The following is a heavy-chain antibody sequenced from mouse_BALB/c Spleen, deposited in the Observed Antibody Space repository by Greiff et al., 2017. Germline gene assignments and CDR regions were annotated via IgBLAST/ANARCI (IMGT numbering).Heavy chain of an antibody. V-gene: IGHV5-17*02. CDR3: ARDNFGEMDY. J-gene: IGHJ4*01. D-gene: IGHD2-13*01. Sequence: EVKLVESGGGLVKPGGSLKLSCAASGFTFSSFGMHWVRQAPEKGLEWVAYISSGSSTIYYADTVKGRFTISRDNPKNTLFLQMTSLRSEDTAMYYCARDNFGEMDYWGQGTSVTVSS. CDR1: GFTFSSFG. CDR2: ISSGSSTI.